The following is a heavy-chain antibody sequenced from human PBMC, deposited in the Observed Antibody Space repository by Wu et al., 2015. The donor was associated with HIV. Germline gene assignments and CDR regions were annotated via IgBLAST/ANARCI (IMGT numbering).Heavy chain of an antibody. Sequence: QVQLVQSGTEVKKPGSSVKVSCKASGGTLNSYGFSWVRQAPGQGLEWMGGILPLFSTANYAQKFQGRVTITTDESTRTAYMELSSLRSEDTAVYYCARAYCSSTSCYYGYFDYVGPGNPGPPSPQ. CDR3: ARAYCSSTSCYYGYFDY. V-gene: IGHV1-69*05. CDR1: GGTLNSYG. D-gene: IGHD2-2*01. J-gene: IGHJ4*02. CDR2: ILPLFSTA.